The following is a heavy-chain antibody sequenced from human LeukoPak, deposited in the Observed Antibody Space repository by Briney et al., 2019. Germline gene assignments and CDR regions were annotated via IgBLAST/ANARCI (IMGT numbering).Heavy chain of an antibody. Sequence: GGSLRLSCAASGFTFTNAWMSWVRQAPGRGLEWVGLVKSESDGGTAVYAAPVKGRFTISRDDSKNTLYLQMNSLKTEDAAVYYCDTGYGSGNACDYWGQGTLVTVSS. CDR3: DTGYGSGNACDY. V-gene: IGHV3-15*01. CDR1: GFTFTNAW. CDR2: VKSESDGGTA. J-gene: IGHJ4*02. D-gene: IGHD3-10*01.